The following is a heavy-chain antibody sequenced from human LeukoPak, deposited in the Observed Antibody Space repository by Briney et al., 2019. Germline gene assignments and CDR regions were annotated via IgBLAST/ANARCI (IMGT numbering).Heavy chain of an antibody. CDR2: INPNSGGT. Sequence: GASVKVSCKASGYTFTGYYMHWVRQAPGQGLGWMGWINPNSGGTNYAQKFQGRVTMTRDTSISTAYMELSRLRSDDTAVYYCARDLRKTMTTVTREYFQHWGQGTLVTVSS. J-gene: IGHJ1*01. D-gene: IGHD4-17*01. CDR1: GYTFTGYY. V-gene: IGHV1-2*02. CDR3: ARDLRKTMTTVTREYFQH.